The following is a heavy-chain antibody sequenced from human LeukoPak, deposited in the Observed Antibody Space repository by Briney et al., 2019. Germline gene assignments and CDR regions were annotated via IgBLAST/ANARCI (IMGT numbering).Heavy chain of an antibody. Sequence: ETLSLPCSVSGFSISSGYFWGWLRQPPGKGLEWIGRVYHSGTTNYDPSLKSRVTISVDTSRNQFSLKLSSVTAADTAVYYCARAREPLLYTYYFDYWGQGTLVTVSS. D-gene: IGHD3-16*01. CDR2: VYHSGTT. CDR3: ARAREPLLYTYYFDY. J-gene: IGHJ4*02. V-gene: IGHV4-38-2*02. CDR1: GFSISSGYF.